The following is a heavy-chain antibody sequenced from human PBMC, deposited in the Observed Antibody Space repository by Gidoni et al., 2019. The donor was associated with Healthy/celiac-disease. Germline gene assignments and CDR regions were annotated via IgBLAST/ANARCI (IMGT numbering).Heavy chain of an antibody. CDR3: ARGRHCSSTSCYRSLYWYFDL. Sequence: QVQLQQWGAGLLKPSETLSLTCAVYGGSFSGYYCSWIRQPPGKGLEWIGEINHSGSTNYNPSLKSRVTISVDTSKNQFSLKLSSVTAADTAVYYCARGRHCSSTSCYRSLYWYFDLWGRGTLVTVSS. CDR2: INHSGST. V-gene: IGHV4-34*01. D-gene: IGHD2-2*02. CDR1: GGSFSGYY. J-gene: IGHJ2*01.